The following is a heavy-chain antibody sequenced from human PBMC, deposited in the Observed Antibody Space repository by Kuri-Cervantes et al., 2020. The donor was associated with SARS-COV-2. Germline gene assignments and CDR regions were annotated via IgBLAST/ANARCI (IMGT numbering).Heavy chain of an antibody. J-gene: IGHJ4*02. D-gene: IGHD2-2*01. CDR3: ATDLPCSSTSCHQTPVDY. Sequence: GESLKISCAASGFTFSSYSMNWVRQAPGKGLEWVSSISSSSSYIYYADSVKGRFTISRDNAKNSLYLQMNSLRAEDTAVYYCATDLPCSSTSCHQTPVDYWGQGTLVTVSS. CDR2: ISSSSSYI. CDR1: GFTFSSYS. V-gene: IGHV3-21*01.